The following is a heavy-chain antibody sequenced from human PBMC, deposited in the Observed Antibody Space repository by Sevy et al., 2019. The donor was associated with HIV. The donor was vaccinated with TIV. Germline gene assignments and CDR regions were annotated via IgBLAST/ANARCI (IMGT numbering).Heavy chain of an antibody. CDR2: INPNSDGT. D-gene: IGHD4-17*01. Sequence: ASVKVSCKASGYTFIDYYMHWVRQAPGQGLEWMGWINPNSDGTNYERKFQGRVTMTSDTSIRTAYMELSRLRSDDTAGYYCANGGGRGYGGNSGWFDPWGQGTLVTVSS. J-gene: IGHJ5*02. CDR1: GYTFIDYY. CDR3: ANGGGRGYGGNSGWFDP. V-gene: IGHV1-2*02.